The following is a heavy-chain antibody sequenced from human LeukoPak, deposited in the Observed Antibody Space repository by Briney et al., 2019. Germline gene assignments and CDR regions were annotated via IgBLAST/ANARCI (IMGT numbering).Heavy chain of an antibody. D-gene: IGHD3-9*01. CDR1: SVSISSSY. V-gene: IGHV4-59*08. CDR2: ISRSGNT. CDR3: ARGYFDSRDSSNAFDV. Sequence: SETLSLTCNVASVSISSSYWSWIRQPPGKGLEWIGYISRSGNTNFNPSLKSRFSFSRDTSKNQISLKLNSVTAADTALYYCARGYFDSRDSSNAFDVWGQGTMVTVSS. J-gene: IGHJ3*01.